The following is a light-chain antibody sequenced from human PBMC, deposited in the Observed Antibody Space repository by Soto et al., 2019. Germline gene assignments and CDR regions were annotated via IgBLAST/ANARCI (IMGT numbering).Light chain of an antibody. Sequence: DIQMTQSPSSLSASVGDRVTITCRASQGIRNDLGWYQQKPGKAPKRLIYAASSLQSGVPSRFSGSGSGTDFTPTISSLQPEDFATYYCQQSYSTPPITFGQGTRLEIK. CDR1: QGIRND. CDR2: AAS. CDR3: QQSYSTPPIT. J-gene: IGKJ5*01. V-gene: IGKV1-39*01.